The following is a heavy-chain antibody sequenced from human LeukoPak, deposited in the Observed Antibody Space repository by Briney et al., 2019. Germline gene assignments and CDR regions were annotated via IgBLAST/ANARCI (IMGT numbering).Heavy chain of an antibody. D-gene: IGHD1-1*01. CDR2: ISSNGVST. Sequence: GGSLRLSCAASGFTFSSYIMHWVRQAPGKGLEYLSAISSNGVSTSYANSVKGRFTISRDNARNSLYLQMNSLRAEDTAVYYCAKDRDWNAHYFDYWGQGTLVTVSS. V-gene: IGHV3-64*01. CDR1: GFTFSSYI. CDR3: AKDRDWNAHYFDY. J-gene: IGHJ4*02.